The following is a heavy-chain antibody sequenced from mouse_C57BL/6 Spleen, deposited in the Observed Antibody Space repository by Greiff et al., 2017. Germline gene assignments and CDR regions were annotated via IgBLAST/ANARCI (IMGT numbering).Heavy chain of an antibody. D-gene: IGHD4-1*01. CDR3: AREAGTGYWYFDV. CDR1: GYTFTSYW. Sequence: VQLQQPGAELVKPGASVKLSCKASGYTFTSYWMHWVKQRPGQGLEWIGMIHPNSGSTNYNEKFKSKATLTVDKSSSTAYMQLSSLTSEDSAVYYCAREAGTGYWYFDVWGTGTTVTVSS. CDR2: IHPNSGST. V-gene: IGHV1-64*01. J-gene: IGHJ1*03.